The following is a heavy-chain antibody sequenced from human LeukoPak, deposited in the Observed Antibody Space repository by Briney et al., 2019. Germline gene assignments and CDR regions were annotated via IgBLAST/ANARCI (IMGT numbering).Heavy chain of an antibody. D-gene: IGHD3-10*01. CDR2: IYYSGST. CDR1: GGSISSGDYY. J-gene: IGHJ6*02. Sequence: SETLSLTCTVSGGSISSGDYYWSWLRQPPGKGLEWIGYIYYSGSTYYNPSLKSRVTISVDTSKNQFSLKLSSVTAADTAVYYCARVSGLVVRGVITYYYYYGMDVWGQGTTVTVSS. CDR3: ARVSGLVVRGVITYYYYYGMDV. V-gene: IGHV4-30-4*01.